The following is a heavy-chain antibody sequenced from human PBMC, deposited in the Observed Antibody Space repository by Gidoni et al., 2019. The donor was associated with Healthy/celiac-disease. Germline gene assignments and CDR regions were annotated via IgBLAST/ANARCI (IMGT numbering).Heavy chain of an antibody. J-gene: IGHJ4*02. Sequence: QVQLQESGPGLVKPSPTLSLPCTVSVCPISSCGYYWSWIRQHPGKGLEWIGYIYYSGSTYYNPSLKSRVTISVDTSKNQFSLKLSSVTAADTAVYYCARGGLGYCSGGSCYSGFDYWGQGTLVTVSS. CDR1: VCPISSCGYY. V-gene: IGHV4-31*03. D-gene: IGHD2-15*01. CDR2: IYYSGST. CDR3: ARGGLGYCSGGSCYSGFDY.